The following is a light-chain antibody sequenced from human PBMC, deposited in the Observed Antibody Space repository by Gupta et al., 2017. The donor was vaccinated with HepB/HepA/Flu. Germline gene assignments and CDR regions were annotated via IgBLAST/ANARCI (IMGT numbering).Light chain of an antibody. J-gene: IGLJ2*01. CDR3: NSRDSSGNHLV. Sequence: SSELTQDPAVSVALGQTGRITCQGDSLRSYFASWYQQKPGQAPVLVIYGKDNRPSGIPDRFSGSSSGITASLTITGAQAEDEADYYCNSRDSSGNHLVFGGGTKLTVL. CDR1: SLRSYF. V-gene: IGLV3-19*01. CDR2: GKD.